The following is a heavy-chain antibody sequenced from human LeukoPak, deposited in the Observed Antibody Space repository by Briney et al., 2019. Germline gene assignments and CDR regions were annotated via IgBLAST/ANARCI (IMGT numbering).Heavy chain of an antibody. CDR3: VKDRWVDY. D-gene: IGHD5-24*01. CDR1: GFTFSAYA. V-gene: IGHV3-64D*09. J-gene: IGHJ4*02. CDR2: ISSNGAKT. Sequence: GSLRLSCSVSGFTFSAYAMHWVRQAPGRGLQYVSSISSNGAKTYYADSVKGRFTISRDNSKNTLYLQMSSLRLEDTAVYYCVKDRWVDYWGQGVLVTVSS.